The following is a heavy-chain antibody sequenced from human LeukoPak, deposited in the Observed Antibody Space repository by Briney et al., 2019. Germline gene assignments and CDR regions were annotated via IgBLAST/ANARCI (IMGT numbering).Heavy chain of an antibody. Sequence: SETLSLTCSVAGGSISTYYWNWIRQTPGKGLEWIGHISYGNTDYNPSLKSRVTISVDTSKNQFSLKLTAVTAADTAVYYCARDKAHSYGRYFDPWGQGALVIVSS. J-gene: IGHJ5*02. V-gene: IGHV4-59*01. CDR2: ISYGNT. CDR1: GGSISTYY. D-gene: IGHD5-18*01. CDR3: ARDKAHSYGRYFDP.